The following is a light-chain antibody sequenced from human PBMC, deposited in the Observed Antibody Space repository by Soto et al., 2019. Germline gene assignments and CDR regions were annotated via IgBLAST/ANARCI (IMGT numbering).Light chain of an antibody. Sequence: EVVMTQSPATLSVSPGERATLSCRASQTVRDNLGWYQQKPGQPPRLLIYGATTRATGIPARFSGSGSGTEFTLPISSLQSEDFAVYYCQQYNNWPLTFGGGTKVEIK. J-gene: IGKJ4*01. V-gene: IGKV3D-15*01. CDR2: GAT. CDR3: QQYNNWPLT. CDR1: QTVRDN.